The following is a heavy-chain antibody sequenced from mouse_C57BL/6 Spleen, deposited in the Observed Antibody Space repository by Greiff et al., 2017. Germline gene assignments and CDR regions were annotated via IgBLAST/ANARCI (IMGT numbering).Heavy chain of an antibody. CDR2: IHPNSGST. J-gene: IGHJ1*03. V-gene: IGHV1-64*01. Sequence: VQLQQPGAELVKPGASVKLSCKASGYTFTSYWMHWVKQRPGQGLEWIGMIHPNSGSTNYNEKFKSKATLTADKSSSTAYMELRSLTSEDSAVYYCTRAYGSRGYFDVWGTGTTVTVSS. CDR1: GYTFTSYW. D-gene: IGHD1-1*01. CDR3: TRAYGSRGYFDV.